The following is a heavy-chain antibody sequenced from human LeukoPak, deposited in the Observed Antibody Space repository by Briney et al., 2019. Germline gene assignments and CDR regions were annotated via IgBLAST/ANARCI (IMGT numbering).Heavy chain of an antibody. CDR1: GFTFSSYS. D-gene: IGHD3-10*01. CDR3: AKDIASGSYFNYYYMDV. Sequence: PGGSLRLSCAASGFTFSSYSMNWVRQAPGKGLEWVSSISSSSSYIYYADSVKGRFTISRDNAKNSLYLQMNSLRAEDTALYYCAKDIASGSYFNYYYMDVWGKGTTVTVSS. CDR2: ISSSSSYI. J-gene: IGHJ6*03. V-gene: IGHV3-21*04.